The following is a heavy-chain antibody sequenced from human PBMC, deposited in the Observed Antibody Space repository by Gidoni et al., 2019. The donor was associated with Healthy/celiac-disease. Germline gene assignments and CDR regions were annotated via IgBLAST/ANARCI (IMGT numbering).Heavy chain of an antibody. CDR3: ARHRAASVITMIVADAFDI. J-gene: IGHJ3*02. Sequence: QLQLQESGPGLVKPSETLSLTCTVSGGSISSSSYYWGWIRQPPGKGLEWIGSIYYSGSTYYNPSLKSRVTISVDTSKNQFSLKLSSVTAADTPVYYCARHRAASVITMIVADAFDIWGQGTMVTVSS. CDR2: IYYSGST. CDR1: GGSISSSSYY. V-gene: IGHV4-39*01. D-gene: IGHD3-22*01.